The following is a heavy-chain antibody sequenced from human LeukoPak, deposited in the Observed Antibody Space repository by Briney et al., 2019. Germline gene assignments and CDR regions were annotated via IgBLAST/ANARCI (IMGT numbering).Heavy chain of an antibody. J-gene: IGHJ5*02. CDR3: ARDDGLGSSEFDP. V-gene: IGHV3-30*03. D-gene: IGHD6-13*01. Sequence: PGGSLRLSRAASGFTFSSYSMNWVRQAPGKGLEWVAVISYDGSNKYYADSVKGRFTISRDNSKNTLYLQMNSLRAEDTAVYYCARDDGLGSSEFDPWGQGTLVTVSS. CDR2: ISYDGSNK. CDR1: GFTFSSYS.